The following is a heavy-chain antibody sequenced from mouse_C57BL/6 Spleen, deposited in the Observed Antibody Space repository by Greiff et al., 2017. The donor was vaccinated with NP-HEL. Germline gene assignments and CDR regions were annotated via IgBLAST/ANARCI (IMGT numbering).Heavy chain of an antibody. D-gene: IGHD1-1*01. CDR2: IYPSDSET. CDR3: AREDYYGSSPLCDY. J-gene: IGHJ2*01. CDR1: GYTFTSYW. Sequence: QVQLQQPGAELVRPGSSVKLSCKASGYTFTSYWMDWVKQRPGQGLEWIGNIYPSDSETHYNQKFKDKATLTVDKSSSTAYMQLSSLTSEDSAVYYCAREDYYGSSPLCDYWGQGTTLTVSS. V-gene: IGHV1-61*01.